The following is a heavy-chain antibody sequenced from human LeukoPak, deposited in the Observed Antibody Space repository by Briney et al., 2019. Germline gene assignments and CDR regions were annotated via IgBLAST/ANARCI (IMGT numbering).Heavy chain of an antibody. D-gene: IGHD1-1*01. Sequence: PSETLSLTCTVSGGSISNSSCYWGWVRQPPGKGLEWIGSMYYRGSTYYNPSLKSRVTISVDTSKNQFSLKLSSVTAANTAVYYCARDAGHQLSRRNYYAMDVWGQGTTVTVSS. CDR1: GGSISNSSCY. CDR2: MYYRGST. J-gene: IGHJ6*02. CDR3: ARDAGHQLSRRNYYAMDV. V-gene: IGHV4-39*07.